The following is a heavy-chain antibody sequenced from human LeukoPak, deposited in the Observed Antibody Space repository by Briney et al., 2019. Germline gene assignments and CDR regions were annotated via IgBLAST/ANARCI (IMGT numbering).Heavy chain of an antibody. CDR1: GFTFSSYA. J-gene: IGHJ3*02. D-gene: IGHD6-13*01. Sequence: GSLRLSCAASGFTFSSYAMSWIRQPPGKGLEWIGEINHSGSTNYNPSLKSRVTISVDTSKNQFSLKLSSVTAADTAVYYCARGLIAAAGTSGAFDIWGQGTMVTVSS. CDR2: INHSGST. V-gene: IGHV4-34*01. CDR3: ARGLIAAAGTSGAFDI.